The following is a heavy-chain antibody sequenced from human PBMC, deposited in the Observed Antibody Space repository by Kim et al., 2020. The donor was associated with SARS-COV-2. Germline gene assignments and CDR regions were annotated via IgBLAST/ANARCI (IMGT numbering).Heavy chain of an antibody. D-gene: IGHD6-19*01. CDR3: AGGSGWLTDA. J-gene: IGHJ5*02. CDR2: ISNSGST. CDR1: GGSISTYY. Sequence: SETLSLTCTVSGGSISTYYYTWIRHSPGKGLEWIGHISNSGSTNFNPSLKSQVSISSDTSKNQFSLRLTSVTAADTAVYYCAGGSGWLTDAWGQGSLVTVSS. V-gene: IGHV4-59*13.